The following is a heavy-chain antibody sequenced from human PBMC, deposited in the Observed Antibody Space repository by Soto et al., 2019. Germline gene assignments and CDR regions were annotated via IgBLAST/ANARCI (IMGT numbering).Heavy chain of an antibody. CDR2: IWYDGSNK. CDR3: ARAANVRYYYYGMDV. D-gene: IGHD1-1*01. J-gene: IGHJ6*02. Sequence: GGSLRLSCAASGFTFSSYGMHWVRQAPGKGLEWVAVIWYDGSNKYYADSVKGRFTISRDNSKNTLYLQMNSLRAEDTAVYYCARAANVRYYYYGMDVWGQGTTVTVSS. V-gene: IGHV3-33*01. CDR1: GFTFSSYG.